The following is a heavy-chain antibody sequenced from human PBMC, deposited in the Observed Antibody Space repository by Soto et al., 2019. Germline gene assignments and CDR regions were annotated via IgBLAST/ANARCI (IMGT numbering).Heavy chain of an antibody. CDR2: IYYSGST. CDR1: GGSISSGVDY. CDR3: ENRRQQTYVFGN. J-gene: IGHJ4*02. D-gene: IGHD6-13*01. V-gene: IGHV4-31*03. Sequence: PSETLSLTCTVSGGSISSGVDYWSWIRQHPGKGLEWIGYIYYSGSTYFNPSLKSRVSISMDTSKNQFFLNLSSVTAADTAVYYCENRRQQTYVFGNWGQGALVTVSS.